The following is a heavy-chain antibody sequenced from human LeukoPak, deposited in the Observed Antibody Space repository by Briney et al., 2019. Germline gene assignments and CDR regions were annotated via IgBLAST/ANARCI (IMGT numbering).Heavy chain of an antibody. D-gene: IGHD2-8*01. J-gene: IGHJ4*02. Sequence: PSETLSLTCAVYGGSFSGYYWSWIRQPPGKGLEWIGEINQSGGTNYNPSLKSRVTISVDTSKNQFSLKLSSVTAADTAVYYCAREENGYYDYWGQGTQISVSS. CDR2: INQSGGT. CDR1: GGSFSGYY. CDR3: AREENGYYDY. V-gene: IGHV4-34*01.